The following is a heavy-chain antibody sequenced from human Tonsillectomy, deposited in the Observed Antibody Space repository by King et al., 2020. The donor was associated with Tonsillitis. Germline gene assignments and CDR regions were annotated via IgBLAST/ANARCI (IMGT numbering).Heavy chain of an antibody. V-gene: IGHV4-59*01. CDR2: INYSGST. Sequence: VQLQESGPGLVKPSETLSLTCTVSGGSISSYYWSWIRQPPGRGLEWIGYINYSGSTNYNPSLKSRVTISVDTSKNQFSLKLSSVTAADTAVYYCARMEAAYDAFDIWGQGTMVTVSS. CDR1: GGSISSYY. CDR3: ARMEAAYDAFDI. J-gene: IGHJ3*02. D-gene: IGHD2-15*01.